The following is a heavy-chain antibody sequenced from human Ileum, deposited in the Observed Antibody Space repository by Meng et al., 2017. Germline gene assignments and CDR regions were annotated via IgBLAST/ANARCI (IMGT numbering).Heavy chain of an antibody. CDR1: GYTFTTYG. V-gene: IGHV1-18*01. D-gene: IGHD1-1*01. CDR2: MNTDKGNT. CDR3: AREGAYNGGDY. J-gene: IGHJ4*02. Sequence: QVQLVQSGAEVKKPGASVKASCKASGYTFTTYGISWVRQAPGQGLGWMGWMNTDKGNTKYAQKFQGRVTMTRDTSTSTAYMELRSLRSDDTAVYYCAREGAYNGGDYWGQGTLVTVSS.